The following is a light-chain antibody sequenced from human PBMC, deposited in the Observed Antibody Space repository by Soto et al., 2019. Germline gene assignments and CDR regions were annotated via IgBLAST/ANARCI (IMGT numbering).Light chain of an antibody. CDR3: QQRSNWPQNT. J-gene: IGKJ2*01. Sequence: EIVLTQSPATLSLSPGERATLSCRASQSVSSYLAWYQQKPGQAPRLLIYDASNRATGIPARLSGSGSGTDFTLTISSLEPEDFAVYYCQQRSNWPQNTFGQGTKVDIK. V-gene: IGKV3-11*01. CDR1: QSVSSY. CDR2: DAS.